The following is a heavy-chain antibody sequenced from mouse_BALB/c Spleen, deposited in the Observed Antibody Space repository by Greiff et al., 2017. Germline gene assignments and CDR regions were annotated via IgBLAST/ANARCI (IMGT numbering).Heavy chain of an antibody. V-gene: IGHV3-8*02. Sequence: EVKLVESGPSLVKPSQTLSLTCSVTGDSITSGYWNWIRKFPGNKLEYMGYISYSGSTYYNPSLKSRISITRDTSKNQYYLQLNSVTTEDTATYYCARSITTVSHYYAMDYWGQGTSVTVSS. D-gene: IGHD1-1*01. CDR3: ARSITTVSHYYAMDY. CDR1: GDSITSGY. CDR2: ISYSGST. J-gene: IGHJ4*01.